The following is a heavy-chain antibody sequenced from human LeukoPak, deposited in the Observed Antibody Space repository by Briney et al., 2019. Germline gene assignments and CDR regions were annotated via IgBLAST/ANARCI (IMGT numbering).Heavy chain of an antibody. CDR3: ARRTSYCSSTSCRRDYYYYMDV. CDR2: IYYSGST. Sequence: SETLSLTCTVSGGSISSYYWSWIRQPPGKGLEWIGYIYYSGSTNYNPSLKSRVTISVDTSKNQFSLKLSSVTAADTAVYYCARRTSYCSSTSCRRDYYYYMDVWGQGTLVTVSS. V-gene: IGHV4-59*01. J-gene: IGHJ6*03. D-gene: IGHD2-2*01. CDR1: GGSISSYY.